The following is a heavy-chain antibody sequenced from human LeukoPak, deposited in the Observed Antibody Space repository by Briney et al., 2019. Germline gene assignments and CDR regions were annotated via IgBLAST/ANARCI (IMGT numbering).Heavy chain of an antibody. Sequence: PVGSLRLSCAASGFTFSTYAMSWVRQAPGKGLEWVSAISGSGGSTYYADSVKVRFTISRDNSKNRLYLQLNSLRAEDTAVYYCAKGGVYCTSTSCYPFDYWGQGTLVTVSS. D-gene: IGHD2-2*01. V-gene: IGHV3-23*01. CDR1: GFTFSTYA. CDR2: ISGSGGST. J-gene: IGHJ4*02. CDR3: AKGGVYCTSTSCYPFDY.